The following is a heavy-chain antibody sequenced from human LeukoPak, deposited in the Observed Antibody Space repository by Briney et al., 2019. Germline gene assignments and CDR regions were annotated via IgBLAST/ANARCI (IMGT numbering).Heavy chain of an antibody. D-gene: IGHD3-22*01. J-gene: IGHJ3*02. CDR2: IYHSGST. Sequence: SETLSLTRTVSGYSISSGYYWGWIRQPPGKGLEWIGSIYHSGSTYYNPSLKSRVTMSVDTSTNQFSLRVNSVTAADTAVYYCAKSNGYGSIDIWGQGTMVTVSS. V-gene: IGHV4-38-2*02. CDR3: AKSNGYGSIDI. CDR1: GYSISSGYY.